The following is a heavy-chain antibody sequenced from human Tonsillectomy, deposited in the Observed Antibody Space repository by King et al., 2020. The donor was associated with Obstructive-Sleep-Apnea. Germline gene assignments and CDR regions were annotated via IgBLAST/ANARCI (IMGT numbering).Heavy chain of an antibody. D-gene: IGHD6-19*01. Sequence: VQLVESGGGLVQPGGSLRLSCAASGFTFSSYAMSWVRQAPGKGLEWVSVISGSGGSTYYADSVKGGFTISRDNSKNTLYVQMNSLRVEDTAVYYCATTPSSGWYVDYWGQGTLVTVSS. CDR3: ATTPSSGWYVDY. J-gene: IGHJ4*02. V-gene: IGHV3-23*04. CDR1: GFTFSSYA. CDR2: ISGSGGST.